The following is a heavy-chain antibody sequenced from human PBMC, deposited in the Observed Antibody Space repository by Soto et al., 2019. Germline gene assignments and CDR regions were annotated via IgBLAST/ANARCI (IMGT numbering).Heavy chain of an antibody. Sequence: QVQLQESGPGLVKPSETLSLTCTVSGGSISSYYWNWIRQPPGKGLEWIGYIYNSGNTNYNPSLRSXFTISVDTSKNQLSLKLTSVTAADTAVYYCAAPPRYWGQGTLVTVSS. CDR1: GGSISSYY. D-gene: IGHD6-6*01. V-gene: IGHV4-59*01. J-gene: IGHJ4*02. CDR3: AAPPRY. CDR2: IYNSGNT.